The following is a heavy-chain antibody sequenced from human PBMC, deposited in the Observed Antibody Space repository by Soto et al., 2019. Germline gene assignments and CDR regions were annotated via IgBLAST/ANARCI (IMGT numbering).Heavy chain of an antibody. V-gene: IGHV4-39*01. Sequence: QLQLQESGPGLGKPSETLSLTCTVSGGSISSRGYYWGGIRQPPGKGLEWIGTIYYSGSTYYHPSLKSGVTISVDTSKNEFSLKLSSVTAADTAVYYCATSNWFGPWGQGTLVTVSS. J-gene: IGHJ5*02. CDR3: ATSNWFGP. CDR1: GGSISSRGYY. CDR2: IYYSGST.